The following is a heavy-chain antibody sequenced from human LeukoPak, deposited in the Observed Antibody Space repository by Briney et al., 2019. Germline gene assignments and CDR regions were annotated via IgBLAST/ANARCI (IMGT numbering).Heavy chain of an antibody. V-gene: IGHV1-2*02. Sequence: ASVKVSCKASGYTFTGYYIHWGGQAPGQGLEGMGGVNPNGGGTNYAQKFPGRGTMTRDTAISTAYMEMSRLRSDDTALYYCAGGITGGDYWGQGTLVTVSS. D-gene: IGHD1-14*01. CDR1: GYTFTGYY. CDR2: VNPNGGGT. CDR3: AGGITGGDY. J-gene: IGHJ4*02.